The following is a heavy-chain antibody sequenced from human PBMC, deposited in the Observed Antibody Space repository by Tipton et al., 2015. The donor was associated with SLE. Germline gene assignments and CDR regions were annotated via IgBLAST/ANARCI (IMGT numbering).Heavy chain of an antibody. CDR1: GGSISSGSYY. D-gene: IGHD5-18*01. J-gene: IGHJ4*02. Sequence: LRLSCTVSGGSISSGSYYWSWIRQPAGKGLEWIGYIYTSGSTNYNPSLKSRVTISVDTSKNQFSLKLSSVTAADTAVYYCARSRGYSYGGHFDYWGQGTLVTVSS. CDR2: IYTSGST. CDR3: ARSRGYSYGGHFDY. V-gene: IGHV4-61*09.